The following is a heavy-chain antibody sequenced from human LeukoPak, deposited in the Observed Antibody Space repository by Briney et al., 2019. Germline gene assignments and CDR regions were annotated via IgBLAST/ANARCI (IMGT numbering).Heavy chain of an antibody. CDR1: GFTFTSYE. Sequence: GGSLRLSCAASGFTFTSYEMSWVRQAPGKGLEWVSYISSSGSPIYYADSVKGRLTISRDNAKNSLYLQMNGLRAEDTAVYYCANSRGGNAAMEYYFDYWGQGTLLTVSS. V-gene: IGHV3-48*03. J-gene: IGHJ4*02. CDR2: ISSSGSPI. CDR3: ANSRGGNAAMEYYFDY. D-gene: IGHD2-2*01.